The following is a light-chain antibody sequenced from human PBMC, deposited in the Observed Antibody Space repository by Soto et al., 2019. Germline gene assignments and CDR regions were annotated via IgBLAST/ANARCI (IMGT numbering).Light chain of an antibody. CDR1: QSVSSN. V-gene: IGKV3-15*01. Sequence: EIVMTQSPATLSVSPGDRATLSCRASQSVSSNLAWYQQKPGQAPRLLIYGASTRATGIPARFSGSGSGTEFTLTISSLQSEDVAGYYCQQYNNWPPYTFGQGTKLEIK. CDR2: GAS. CDR3: QQYNNWPPYT. J-gene: IGKJ2*01.